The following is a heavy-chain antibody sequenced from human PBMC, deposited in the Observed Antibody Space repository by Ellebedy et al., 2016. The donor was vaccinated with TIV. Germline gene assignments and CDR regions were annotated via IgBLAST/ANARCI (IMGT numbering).Heavy chain of an antibody. CDR2: IRQDGVVN. V-gene: IGHV3-7*01. CDR1: GFSFSSYW. J-gene: IGHJ4*02. CDR3: ARLYDSVTTFDY. D-gene: IGHD3-9*01. Sequence: PGGSLRLTCPASGFSFSSYWMSWVRQPPGKGLEWVASIRQDGVVNNYVNSVNDRFAILTDNAENSMFLQMSKMRAEDTASYYCARLYDSVTTFDYWGQGALVTVSS.